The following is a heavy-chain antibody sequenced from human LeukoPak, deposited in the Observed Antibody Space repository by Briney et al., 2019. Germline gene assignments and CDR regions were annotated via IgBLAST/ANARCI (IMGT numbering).Heavy chain of an antibody. CDR1: GFTFSNYG. J-gene: IGHJ4*02. CDR3: ARAQQQLASFDY. CDR2: ISYDGSNE. V-gene: IGHV3-30*03. D-gene: IGHD6-13*01. Sequence: GGSLRLSCTASGFTFSNYGMHWVRQAPGKGLEWVAVISYDGSNEYYADSVKGRFTISRDNSKNTLFLQMNSLRAEDTAVYYCARAQQQLASFDYWGQGTLVTVSS.